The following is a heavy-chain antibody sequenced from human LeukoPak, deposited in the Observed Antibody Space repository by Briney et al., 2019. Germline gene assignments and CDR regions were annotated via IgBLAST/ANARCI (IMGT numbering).Heavy chain of an antibody. V-gene: IGHV1-69*13. J-gene: IGHJ4*02. D-gene: IGHD2-2*02. CDR2: IIPIFGTA. CDR1: GGTFSSYA. Sequence: SVKVSCKASGGTFSSYAISWVRQAPGQWLEWMGGIIPIFGTANYAQKFQGRVTITADESTSTAYMELSSLRSEDTAVYYCARDRGNCSSTSCYNFDYWGQGTLVTVSS. CDR3: ARDRGNCSSTSCYNFDY.